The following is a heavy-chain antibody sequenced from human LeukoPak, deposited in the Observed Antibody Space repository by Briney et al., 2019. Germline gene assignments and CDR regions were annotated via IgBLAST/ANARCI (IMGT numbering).Heavy chain of an antibody. CDR2: INPNTGGT. J-gene: IGHJ5*02. D-gene: IGHD1-26*01. V-gene: IGHV1-2*02. Sequence: ASVKVSCKASEYTFTNYYVHWVRQAPGQRLEWMGWINPNTGGTNYAQKFQGRVTMTRDTSISTAYMELSRLTSDDTAVYYCAREAGATVGANWFDPWGQGTLVTVSS. CDR1: EYTFTNYY. CDR3: AREAGATVGANWFDP.